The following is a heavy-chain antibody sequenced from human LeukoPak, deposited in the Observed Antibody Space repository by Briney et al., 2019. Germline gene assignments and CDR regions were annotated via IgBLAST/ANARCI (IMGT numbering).Heavy chain of an antibody. CDR1: GGSISSGDYY. V-gene: IGHV4-30-4*01. CDR3: ARDKGYYYDSSGRNDAFDI. D-gene: IGHD3-22*01. J-gene: IGHJ3*02. CDR2: IYYSGST. Sequence: SETLSLTCTVSGGSISSGDYYWRWIRQPPGKGLEWIGYIYYSGSTYYNPSLKSRVTISVDTSKNQFSLKLSSVTAADTAVYYCARDKGYYYDSSGRNDAFDIWGQGTMVTVSS.